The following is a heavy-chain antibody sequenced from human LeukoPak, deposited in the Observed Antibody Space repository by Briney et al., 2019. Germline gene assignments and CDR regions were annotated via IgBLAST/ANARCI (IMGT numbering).Heavy chain of an antibody. CDR2: INGDGSST. J-gene: IGHJ4*02. Sequence: PGGSLRLSCAASGFTFSSHWMHWVRQAPGKGLVWVSRINGDGSSTSYADSVKGRFTISRDNAKNTMYLQMNSLRAEDTAVYFCARGPEGGSGSYYVGDYWGQGTLVTVSS. CDR1: GFTFSSHW. V-gene: IGHV3-74*01. CDR3: ARGPEGGSGSYYVGDY. D-gene: IGHD3-22*01.